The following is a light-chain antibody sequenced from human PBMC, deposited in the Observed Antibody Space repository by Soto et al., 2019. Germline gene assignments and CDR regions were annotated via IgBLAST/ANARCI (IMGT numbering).Light chain of an antibody. V-gene: IGKV1-9*01. CDR2: TAS. Sequence: IQLTQSPSSLSASTGDRVTITCRVSQGISSYLAWYQQKPGKAPNLLIHTASTLQSGVPSRFSGSGSGTEFTLTISSLQPEDFATYYCQQRNSYPITFGQGTRLEIK. CDR3: QQRNSYPIT. CDR1: QGISSY. J-gene: IGKJ5*01.